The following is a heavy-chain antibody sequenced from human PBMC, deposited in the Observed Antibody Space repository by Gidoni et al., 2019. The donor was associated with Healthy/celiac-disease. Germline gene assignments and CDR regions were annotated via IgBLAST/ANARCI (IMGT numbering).Heavy chain of an antibody. V-gene: IGHV1-69*01. Sequence: QVQLVQSGAEVKKPGSSVKVSCKASGGTFSSYAISWVRQAPGQGLEWMGGIIPIFGTANYAQKFQGRVTITADESTSTAYMELSSLRSEDTAVYYCARELSHYYDSSGYPLRYWGQGTLVTVSS. J-gene: IGHJ4*02. CDR3: ARELSHYYDSSGYPLRY. D-gene: IGHD3-22*01. CDR1: GGTFSSYA. CDR2: IIPIFGTA.